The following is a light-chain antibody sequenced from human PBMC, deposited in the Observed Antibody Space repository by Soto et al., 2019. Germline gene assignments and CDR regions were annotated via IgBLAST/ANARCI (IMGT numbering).Light chain of an antibody. V-gene: IGLV2-14*01. Sequence: QSVLTQSASVSGSPGQSITISCTGTDNDVGGYDFVSWYQQHPGRAPKLLIHQVTIRLSGISSRFSGSKSGNTASLTITGLQPEDEAMYFCCSHSTSIAWVFGVGTKLTVL. J-gene: IGLJ3*02. CDR3: CSHSTSIAWV. CDR2: QVT. CDR1: DNDVGGYDF.